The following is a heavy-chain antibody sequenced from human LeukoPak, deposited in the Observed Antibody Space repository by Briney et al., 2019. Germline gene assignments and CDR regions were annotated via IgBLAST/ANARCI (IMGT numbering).Heavy chain of an antibody. CDR3: AKEEYSSGWLNLF. CDR1: GFTLSSFA. V-gene: IGHV3-23*01. D-gene: IGHD6-19*01. CDR2: ISGSGGSP. Sequence: GGSLRHPCAAFGFTLSSFAMRRVGQAPGQRLEGVSAISGSGGSPYYADSVKRRFTISIDNPKNTLYLQMNSLRADDTAVYYCAKEEYSSGWLNLFWGQGTLVTVSS. J-gene: IGHJ4*02.